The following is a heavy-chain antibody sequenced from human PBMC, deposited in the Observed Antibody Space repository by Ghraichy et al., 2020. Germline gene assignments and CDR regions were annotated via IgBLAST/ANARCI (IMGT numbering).Heavy chain of an antibody. CDR3: ARDRSGYSYGPTERFYYYYGMDV. CDR2: INPSGGST. D-gene: IGHD5-18*01. Sequence: ASVKVSCKASGYTFTSYYMHWVRQAPGQGLEWMGIINPSGGSTSYAQKFQGRVTMTRDTSTSTVYMELSSLRSEDTAVYYCARDRSGYSYGPTERFYYYYGMDVWGQGTTVTVSS. J-gene: IGHJ6*02. CDR1: GYTFTSYY. V-gene: IGHV1-46*01.